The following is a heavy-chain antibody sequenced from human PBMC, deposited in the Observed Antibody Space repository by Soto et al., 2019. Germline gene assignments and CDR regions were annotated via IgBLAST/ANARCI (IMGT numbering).Heavy chain of an antibody. D-gene: IGHD2-21*01. CDR1: GGSISSSSYY. Sequence: QLQLQESGPGLVKLSETLSLTCTVSGGSISSSSYYWGWIRQPPGKGLEWIGSIYYSGSTYYNPSLKSRVTISVDTSKNQFSLKLSSVTAADTAVYYCARHRGGNIVVVHPRTGDRNWYFDLWGRGTLVTVSS. CDR3: ARHRGGNIVVVHPRTGDRNWYFDL. J-gene: IGHJ2*01. CDR2: IYYSGST. V-gene: IGHV4-39*01.